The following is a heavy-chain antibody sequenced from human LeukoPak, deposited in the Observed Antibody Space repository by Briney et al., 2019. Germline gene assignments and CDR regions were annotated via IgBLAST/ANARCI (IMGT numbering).Heavy chain of an antibody. D-gene: IGHD3-10*01. CDR1: GGSINNGGYY. V-gene: IGHV4-61*08. Sequence: SQTLSLTCTVSGGSINNGGYYWSWIRQPPGKGLEWIGYIYYSGSTNYNPSLKSRVTISVDTSKNQFSLKLSSVTAADTAVYYCARNYYGSGSLGAFDIWGQGTMVTVSS. J-gene: IGHJ3*02. CDR3: ARNYYGSGSLGAFDI. CDR2: IYYSGST.